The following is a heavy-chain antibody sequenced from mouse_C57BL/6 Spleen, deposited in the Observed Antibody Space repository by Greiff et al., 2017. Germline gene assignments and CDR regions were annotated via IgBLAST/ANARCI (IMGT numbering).Heavy chain of an antibody. CDR2: ISSGSSTI. J-gene: IGHJ4*01. CDR1: GFTFSDYG. CDR3: ARPIYYGYEDYYAMDY. V-gene: IGHV5-17*01. D-gene: IGHD2-2*01. Sequence: EVQVVESGGGLVKPGGSLKLSCAASGFTFSDYGMHWVRQAPEKGLEWVAYISSGSSTIYYADTVKGRFTISRANAKNTLFLQMTSLRSEDTAMYYCARPIYYGYEDYYAMDYWGQGTSVSVSS.